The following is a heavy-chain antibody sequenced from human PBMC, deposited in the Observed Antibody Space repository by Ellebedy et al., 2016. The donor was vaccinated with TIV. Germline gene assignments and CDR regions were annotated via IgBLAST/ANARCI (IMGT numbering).Heavy chain of an antibody. D-gene: IGHD4-17*01. CDR2: ISGSGGST. Sequence: ETLSLTXTVSGGSVSSGSYYWSWVRQAPGKGLEWVSAISGSGGSTYYADSVKGRFTISRDNSKNTLYLQMNSLRAEDTAVYYCARDGDGDQRWFFDYWGLGTLVTVSS. CDR3: ARDGDGDQRWFFDY. J-gene: IGHJ4*02. CDR1: GGSVSSGSYY. V-gene: IGHV3-23*01.